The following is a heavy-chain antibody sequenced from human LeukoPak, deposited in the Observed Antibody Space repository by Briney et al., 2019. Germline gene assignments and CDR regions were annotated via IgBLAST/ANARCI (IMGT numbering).Heavy chain of an antibody. CDR1: GFTFSSYA. Sequence: GGSLRLSCAASGFTFSSYAMSWVRQAPGKGLEWVSAISGSGGSTYYADSVKGRFTISRDNSKNTLYLQMNSLRAEDTAVYYCAKDQYYDILTRYSWFDPWGQGTLVTVSS. CDR3: AKDQYYDILTRYSWFDP. J-gene: IGHJ5*02. CDR2: ISGSGGST. V-gene: IGHV3-23*01. D-gene: IGHD3-9*01.